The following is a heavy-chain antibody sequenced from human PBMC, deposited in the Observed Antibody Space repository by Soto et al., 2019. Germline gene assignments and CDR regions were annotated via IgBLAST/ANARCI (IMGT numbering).Heavy chain of an antibody. V-gene: IGHV3-23*01. J-gene: IGHJ4*02. CDR3: AKSSRITLVRGVTDY. CDR2: ISGGAGDT. CDR1: GFAFSNYA. D-gene: IGHD3-10*01. Sequence: GGSLRLSCAASGFAFSNYATNWVRQAPGKGLEWVSAISGGAGDTYYADSVKGRFTISRDNSKNTLYLQMKSLRAEDTAVYFCAKSSRITLVRGVTDYWGQGTLVTVSS.